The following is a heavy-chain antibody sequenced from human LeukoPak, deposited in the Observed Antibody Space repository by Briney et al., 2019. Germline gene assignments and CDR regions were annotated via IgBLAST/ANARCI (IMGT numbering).Heavy chain of an antibody. CDR1: GFTFDDYA. Sequence: SLRLSCAASGFTFDDYAMHWVRQAPGKGLEWVSGISWNSGSIGYADSVKGRFTISRDNAKNSLYLQMNSLRAEDTALYYRAKDKQLYGDYSYYYYGMDVWGQGTTVTVSS. D-gene: IGHD4-17*01. V-gene: IGHV3-9*01. J-gene: IGHJ6*02. CDR3: AKDKQLYGDYSYYYYGMDV. CDR2: ISWNSGSI.